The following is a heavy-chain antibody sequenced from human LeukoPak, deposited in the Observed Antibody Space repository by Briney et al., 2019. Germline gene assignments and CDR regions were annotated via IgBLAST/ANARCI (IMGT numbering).Heavy chain of an antibody. Sequence: PGGSLRLSCAASGYGMHWVRQAPGKGLAWVTFIHHDGSNKYYADSVKGRFTISRDNSKNTLYLQMNSLRAEDTAVYYCAKGDKMAIWRRTYNLFESWGQGTLVTVSS. D-gene: IGHD5-24*01. V-gene: IGHV3-30*02. CDR3: AKGDKMAIWRRTYNLFES. J-gene: IGHJ5*01. CDR1: GYG. CDR2: IHHDGSNK.